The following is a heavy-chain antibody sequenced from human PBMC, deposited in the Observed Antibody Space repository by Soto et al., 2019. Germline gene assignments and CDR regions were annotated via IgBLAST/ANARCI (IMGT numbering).Heavy chain of an antibody. CDR2: ISGSGGST. D-gene: IGHD5-18*01. CDR1: GFTFSNYA. V-gene: IGHV3-23*01. J-gene: IGHJ4*02. CDR3: ATVFVSYGYSGLNY. Sequence: PGGSLRLSCAVSGFTFSNYAVTWVRQAPGKGLEWVSTISGSGGSTYYADSVKGRFTISRDNSKNTLYLQMNSLRAEDTAVYCCATVFVSYGYSGLNYWGPGTLVSVSS.